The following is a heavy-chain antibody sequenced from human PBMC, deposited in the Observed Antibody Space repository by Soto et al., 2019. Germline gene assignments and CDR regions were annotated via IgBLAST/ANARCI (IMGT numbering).Heavy chain of an antibody. CDR1: GYTFTSYD. CDR3: ARANSLTVTTDY. V-gene: IGHV1-8*01. D-gene: IGHD4-4*01. Sequence: ASVKVSCKASGYTFTSYDINWVRQATGQGLEWMGWMNPNSGNTGYAQKFQGRVTMTRNTSISTAYMELSSLRSEDTAVYYRARANSLTVTTDYWGQGTLVTVSS. CDR2: MNPNSGNT. J-gene: IGHJ4*02.